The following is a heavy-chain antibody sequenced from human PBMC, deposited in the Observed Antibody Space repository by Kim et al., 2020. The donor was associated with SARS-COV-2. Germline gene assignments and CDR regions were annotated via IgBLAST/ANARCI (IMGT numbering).Heavy chain of an antibody. Sequence: ASVKVSCKASGYTFTSYSIHWVRQAPGQRLEWMGWLDACNGNTKYSQRFQGRITITRDTSASTAYMELSSLRSDDTAVYYCARVSEGWFDPWGQGTLVIV. CDR1: GYTFTSYS. J-gene: IGHJ5*02. CDR2: LDACNGNT. V-gene: IGHV1-3*01. CDR3: ARVSEGWFDP.